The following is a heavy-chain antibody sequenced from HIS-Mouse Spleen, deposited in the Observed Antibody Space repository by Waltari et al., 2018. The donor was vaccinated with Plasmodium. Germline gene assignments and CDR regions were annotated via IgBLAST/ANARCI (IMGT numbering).Heavy chain of an antibody. J-gene: IGHJ2*01. CDR1: GGSFSGYY. CDR3: ARGRVLGTSSGYFDL. V-gene: IGHV4-34*01. Sequence: QVQLQQWGAGLLKPSATLSLTCAVSGGSFSGYYWSWIRQPPGKGLEWIGEINHSGSTNYNPSLKSRVTISVDTSKNQFSLKLSSVTAADTAVYYCARGRVLGTSSGYFDLWGRGTLVTVSS. D-gene: IGHD3-10*01. CDR2: INHSGST.